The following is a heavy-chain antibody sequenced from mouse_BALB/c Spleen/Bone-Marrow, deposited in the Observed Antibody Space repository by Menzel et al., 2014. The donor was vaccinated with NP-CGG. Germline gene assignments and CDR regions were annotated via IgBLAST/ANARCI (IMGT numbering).Heavy chain of an antibody. V-gene: IGHV5-17*02. Sequence: EVKLVESGGGLVQPGGSRKLSCAASGFTFSSFGMHWVRQAPEKGLEWVAYISSGSSTIYYADTVKGRFTISRDNPKNTLFLQMTSLRAEDTARYYCASRACWGQGTLVTSAA. CDR3: ASRAC. J-gene: IGHJ3*01. CDR1: GFTFSSFG. CDR2: ISSGSSTI.